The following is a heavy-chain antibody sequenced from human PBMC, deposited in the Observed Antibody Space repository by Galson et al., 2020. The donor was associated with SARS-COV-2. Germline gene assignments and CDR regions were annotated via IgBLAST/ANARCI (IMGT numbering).Heavy chain of an antibody. J-gene: IGHJ3*02. V-gene: IGHV1-3*01. CDR3: ARDGTLRFDHDAFDI. CDR2: INAGNGNT. D-gene: IGHD3-3*01. CDR1: GYTFTSYA. Sequence: ASVKVSCKASGYTFTSYAMHWVRQAPGQRLEWMGWINAGNGNTKYSQKFQGRVTITRDTSASTAYMELSSLRSEGTAVYYCARDGTLRFDHDAFDIWGQGTMVTVS.